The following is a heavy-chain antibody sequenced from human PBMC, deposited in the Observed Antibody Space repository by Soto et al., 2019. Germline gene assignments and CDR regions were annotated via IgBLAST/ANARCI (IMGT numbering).Heavy chain of an antibody. V-gene: IGHV1-46*01. CDR3: AGASSRVSSVVAAY. Sequence: VASVKVSCKASNDSLSSHFIHWVRQAPGEGLEWMGIINPGSNSASYSKEFQGRLTLTSDMPSRTVYMQLSNLRSDDTAVYYCAGASSRVSSVVAAYWGQGTLVTVSS. CDR1: NDSLSSHF. CDR2: INPGSNSA. D-gene: IGHD2-15*01. J-gene: IGHJ4*02.